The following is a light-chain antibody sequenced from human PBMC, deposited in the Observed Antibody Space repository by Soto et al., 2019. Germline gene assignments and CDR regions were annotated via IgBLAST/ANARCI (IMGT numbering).Light chain of an antibody. CDR1: QSVSSSR. V-gene: IGKV3D-20*01. CDR3: QQYGNSLSWT. Sequence: DIVLTQSPATLSLSPGERATLSCGASQSVSSSRLAWYQQKPALAPRLLIYDASSRATGIPDRFSGSGSGTDFTLTISRLEPEDFAVYYCQQYGNSLSWTFGQGTKVDIK. CDR2: DAS. J-gene: IGKJ1*01.